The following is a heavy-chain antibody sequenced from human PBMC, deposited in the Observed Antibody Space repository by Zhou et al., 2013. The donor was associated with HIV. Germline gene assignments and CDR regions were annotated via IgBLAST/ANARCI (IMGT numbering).Heavy chain of an antibody. Sequence: QGQLVQSGTEVKNPGASVKVSCKASGYSLSANYMHWVRQAPGQGLEWMGWLHPTYGDIKYAPSFQGRVTMTLDTSINTAYMELHRLTSDDTAVYYCAGYSSGYNWLRYWGQGTLVTVSS. V-gene: IGHV1-2*02. CDR3: AGYSSGYNWLRY. J-gene: IGHJ4*02. D-gene: IGHD3-22*01. CDR1: GYSLSANY. CDR2: LHPTYGDI.